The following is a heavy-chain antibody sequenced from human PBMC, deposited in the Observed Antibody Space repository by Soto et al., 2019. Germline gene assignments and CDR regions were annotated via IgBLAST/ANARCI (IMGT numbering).Heavy chain of an antibody. V-gene: IGHV1-69*13. J-gene: IGHJ6*02. CDR2: IIPIFGTA. CDR1: GGTFSSYA. Sequence: SVKVSCKASGGTFSSYAISWVRQAPGQGLEWMGGIIPIFGTANYAQKFQGRVTITADESTSTAYMELRSVTAADTAVYYCARAFYGDYAAYYYGLDVWGQGTTVTVSS. D-gene: IGHD4-17*01. CDR3: ARAFYGDYAAYYYGLDV.